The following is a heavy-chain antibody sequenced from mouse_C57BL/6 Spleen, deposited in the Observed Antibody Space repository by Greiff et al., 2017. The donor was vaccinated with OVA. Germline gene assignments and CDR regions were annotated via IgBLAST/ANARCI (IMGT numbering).Heavy chain of an antibody. J-gene: IGHJ2*01. CDR2: INPYNGGT. CDR1: GYTFTDYY. V-gene: IGHV1-19*01. Sequence: VQLQQSGPVLVKPGASVKMSCKASGYTFTDYYMNWVKQSHGKSLEWIGVINPYNGGTSYNQKFKGKATLTVDKSSSTAYMELNSLTSEDSTVYYCALYYGNYGRYFDYWGQGTTLTVSS. CDR3: ALYYGNYGRYFDY. D-gene: IGHD2-1*01.